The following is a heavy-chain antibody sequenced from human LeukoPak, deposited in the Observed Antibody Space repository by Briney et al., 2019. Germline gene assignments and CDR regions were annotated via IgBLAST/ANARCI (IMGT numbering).Heavy chain of an antibody. V-gene: IGHV3-23*01. D-gene: IGHD6-6*01. CDR2: ISGSGGST. CDR3: AKFFRYRIAASDYFDY. CDR1: GFTFSSYA. J-gene: IGHJ4*02. Sequence: AGGPLRLSCAASGFTFSSYAMSWVRQAPGKGLEWVSAISGSGGSTYYADSVKGRFTISRDNSKNTPYLQMNSLRAEDTAVYYCAKFFRYRIAASDYFDYWGQGTLVTVSS.